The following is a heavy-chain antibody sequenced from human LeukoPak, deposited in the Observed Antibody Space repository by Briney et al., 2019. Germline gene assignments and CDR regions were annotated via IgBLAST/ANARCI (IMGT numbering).Heavy chain of an antibody. D-gene: IGHD2-15*01. CDR2: ISYDASNK. CDR1: GFTFSSYG. V-gene: IGHV3-30*18. J-gene: IGHJ4*02. CDR3: AKDLLGYCSGGSCAGTDY. Sequence: QAGRSLRLSCAASGFTFSSYGMHWVRQAPGKGLEWVAVISYDASNKYYADSVKGRFTISRDNSKNTLYLQMNSLRAEDTAVYYCAKDLLGYCSGGSCAGTDYWGQGTLVTVSS.